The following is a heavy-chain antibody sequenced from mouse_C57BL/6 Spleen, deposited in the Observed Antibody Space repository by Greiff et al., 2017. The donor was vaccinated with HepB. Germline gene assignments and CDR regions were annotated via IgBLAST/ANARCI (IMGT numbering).Heavy chain of an antibody. CDR3: ARYEYDWN. Sequence: VQVVESGAELARPGASVKLSCKASGYTFTSYGISWVKQRTGQGLEWIGEIYPRSGNTYYNEKFKGKATLTADKSSSTAYMELRSLTSEDSAVYFCARYEYDWNWGQGTTLTVSS. CDR1: GYTFTSYG. J-gene: IGHJ2*01. CDR2: IYPRSGNT. V-gene: IGHV1-81*01. D-gene: IGHD2-4*01.